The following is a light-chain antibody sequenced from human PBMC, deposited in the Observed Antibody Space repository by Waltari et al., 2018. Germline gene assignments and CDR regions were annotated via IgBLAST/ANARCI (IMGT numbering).Light chain of an antibody. CDR3: SSYAGNNNCV. J-gene: IGLJ1*01. Sequence: QSALTQPPSASRSPGQSVTISCTGTSIDVGASNSVSWYQQYPGKAPKLMIYEVNKRPSGVPYRFSTSKSGNAASLTGSGLQAEDEADYYCSSYAGNNNCVFGTGTKVTVL. CDR2: EVN. V-gene: IGLV2-8*01. CDR1: SIDVGASNS.